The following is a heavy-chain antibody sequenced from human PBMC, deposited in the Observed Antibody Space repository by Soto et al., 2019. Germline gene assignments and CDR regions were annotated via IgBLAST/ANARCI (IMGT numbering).Heavy chain of an antibody. Sequence: SETLSLTCTVSGVSISSYFWSWIRQPPGKGLEWIGYIYYSGSTNYNPSLKSRVTISLDTSKNQFPLKLSSVTAADTAVYYCARDGDSYDFWSGQNWFDPWGQGTLVTVSS. CDR1: GVSISSYF. CDR2: IYYSGST. D-gene: IGHD3-3*01. V-gene: IGHV4-59*01. J-gene: IGHJ5*02. CDR3: ARDGDSYDFWSGQNWFDP.